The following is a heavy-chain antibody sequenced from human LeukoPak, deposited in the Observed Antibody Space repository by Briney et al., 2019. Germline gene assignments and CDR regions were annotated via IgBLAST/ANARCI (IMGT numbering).Heavy chain of an antibody. CDR3: ARAVAGNHPELDY. D-gene: IGHD6-19*01. V-gene: IGHV4-39*07. J-gene: IGHJ4*02. CDR1: GGSISSSSYY. CDR2: IYYSGST. Sequence: KTSETLSLTCTVSGGSISSSSYYWGWIRQPPGKGLEWIGSIYYSGSTYYNPSLKSRVTISVDTSKNQFSLKLSSVTAADTAVYYCARAVAGNHPELDYWGQGTLVTVSS.